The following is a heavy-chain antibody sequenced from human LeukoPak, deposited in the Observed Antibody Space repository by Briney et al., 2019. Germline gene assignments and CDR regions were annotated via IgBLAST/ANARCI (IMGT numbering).Heavy chain of an antibody. D-gene: IGHD4-17*01. CDR3: ARDAPSDDYGDYDPFDY. V-gene: IGHV3-21*01. Sequence: GGSLRLSCTASGFTFSSYSMIWVRQAPGKGLEWVSSISSSSSYIYYADSVKGRVTIYRDNAKNSLYLQMNSLRAEDTAVYYCARDAPSDDYGDYDPFDYWGQGTLVTVSS. CDR1: GFTFSSYS. J-gene: IGHJ4*02. CDR2: ISSSSSYI.